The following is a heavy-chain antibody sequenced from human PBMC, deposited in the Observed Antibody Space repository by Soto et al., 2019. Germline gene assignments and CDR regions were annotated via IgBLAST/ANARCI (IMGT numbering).Heavy chain of an antibody. CDR1: GGSINSGDYY. CDR2: IYYSGST. D-gene: IGHD6-19*01. V-gene: IGHV4-39*01. J-gene: IGHJ4*02. Sequence: PSETLSLTCTVSGGSINSGDYYWSWIRQPPGKGLEWIGSIYYSGSTYYNPSLKSRVTISVDTSKNQFSLKLSSVTAADTAVYYCAGGRQWLPQDYWGQGTLVTVSS. CDR3: AGGRQWLPQDY.